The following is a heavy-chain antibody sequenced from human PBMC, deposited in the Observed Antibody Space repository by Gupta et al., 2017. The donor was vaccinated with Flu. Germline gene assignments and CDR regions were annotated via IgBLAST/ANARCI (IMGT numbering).Heavy chain of an antibody. D-gene: IGHD3-10*01. Sequence: QVQLQQWGAGLLKPSETLSLTCAVYGESFSNYYWTWSWIRQPPGKGLEWIGEINHSGSTNYNPSLKSRVTISIDTSKNQFSLKLRSVTAADTAVYFCARVNQVGSATFYKKMKFDYWGQGTLVTVSS. CDR1: GESFSNYY. J-gene: IGHJ4*02. CDR2: INHSGST. CDR3: ARVNQVGSATFYKKMKFDY. V-gene: IGHV4-34*01.